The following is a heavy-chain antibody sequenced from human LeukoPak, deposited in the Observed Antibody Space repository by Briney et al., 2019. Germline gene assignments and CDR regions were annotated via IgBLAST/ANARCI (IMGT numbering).Heavy chain of an antibody. V-gene: IGHV4-4*07. CDR3: ARDTYYYDSSGYWADY. CDR2: IYTSGST. CDR1: GGSISSYY. D-gene: IGHD3-22*01. Sequence: SETESLTCTVSGGSISSYYWSWIRQPAGKGLEWIGRIYTSGSTNYNPSLKSRVTMSVETSKNQFSLKLSSVTAADTAVYYCARDTYYYDSSGYWADYWGQGTLVTVSS. J-gene: IGHJ4*02.